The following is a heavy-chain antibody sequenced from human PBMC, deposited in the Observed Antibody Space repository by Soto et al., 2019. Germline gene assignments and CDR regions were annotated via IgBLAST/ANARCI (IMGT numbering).Heavy chain of an antibody. D-gene: IGHD6-6*01. Sequence: EVQLLESGGGLVQPGGSLRLSCAASGFTFSSYAMSWVRQAPGKGLEWVSAISGSGGSTYYADSVKGRFTISRDNSKNTLYLPMNSLRAEDTAVYYCAKVPFSSSYYYYYMDVWAKGTTVTVSS. CDR1: GFTFSSYA. J-gene: IGHJ6*03. V-gene: IGHV3-23*01. CDR2: ISGSGGST. CDR3: AKVPFSSSYYYYYMDV.